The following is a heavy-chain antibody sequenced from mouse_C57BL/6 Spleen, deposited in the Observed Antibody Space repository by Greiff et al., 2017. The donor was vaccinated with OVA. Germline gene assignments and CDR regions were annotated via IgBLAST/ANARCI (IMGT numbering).Heavy chain of an antibody. Sequence: EVKVEESGGGLVKPGGSLKLSCAASGFTFSDYGMHWVCQAPEKGLEWVAYISSGSSTIYYADTVKGRFTISRDNAKNTLFLQMTSLRSEDTARYYCARYDYVDYWGQGTTLTVSS. J-gene: IGHJ2*01. CDR1: GFTFSDYG. CDR2: ISSGSSTI. D-gene: IGHD2-4*01. V-gene: IGHV5-17*01. CDR3: ARYDYVDY.